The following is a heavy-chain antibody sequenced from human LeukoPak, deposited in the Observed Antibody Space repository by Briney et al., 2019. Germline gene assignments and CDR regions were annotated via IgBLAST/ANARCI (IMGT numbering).Heavy chain of an antibody. CDR2: IRSKPYGATT. Sequence: GGSLGLSCTASGFNFGDYTMTWVRQAPGKGLQLVGFIRSKPYGATTEYAASVKGRFTISRDDSKSVAYLQMNNLITEDTAMYYCVRLSAATDLHYAAFDCWAQGSLVTVSS. J-gene: IGHJ4*02. CDR3: VRLSAATDLHYAAFDC. CDR1: GFNFGDYT. V-gene: IGHV3-49*04. D-gene: IGHD6-25*01.